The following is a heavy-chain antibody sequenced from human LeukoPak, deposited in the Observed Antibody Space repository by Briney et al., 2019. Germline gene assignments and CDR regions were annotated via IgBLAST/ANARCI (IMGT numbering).Heavy chain of an antibody. CDR3: ASGPGSAGADY. V-gene: IGHV1-69*13. CDR2: IIPIFGTA. CDR1: GGTFSSYA. J-gene: IGHJ4*02. Sequence: ASVKVSCKASGGTFSSYAISWVRQAPGQGLEWMGGIIPIFGTANYAQKFQGRVTITADESTSTAYMELSSLRSEDTAVYYCASGPGSAGADYWGQGTLVTVSS. D-gene: IGHD1-26*01.